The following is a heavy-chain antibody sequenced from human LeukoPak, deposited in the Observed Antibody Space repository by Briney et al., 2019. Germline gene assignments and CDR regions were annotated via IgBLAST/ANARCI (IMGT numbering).Heavy chain of an antibody. Sequence: EASVKVSCKASGYTFNHHGISWVRQAPGQGPEWMGWISAFNGDTIYAQKFQGRITLTKDTSTTTAYMDLRSLTSDDTALYFCARDPSNTSGRNQYFDLWGPGTLVTVSS. V-gene: IGHV1-18*01. J-gene: IGHJ2*01. D-gene: IGHD6-19*01. CDR3: ARDPSNTSGRNQYFDL. CDR1: GYTFNHHG. CDR2: ISAFNGDT.